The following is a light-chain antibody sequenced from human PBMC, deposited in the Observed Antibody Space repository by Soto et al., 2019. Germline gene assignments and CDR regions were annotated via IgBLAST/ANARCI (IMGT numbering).Light chain of an antibody. Sequence: EIVLTQAPGTLYMSPGERATLSCRASQSVSSSYLGWYQQKPGQAPRLLIYGTSSRATAIPDRFSGSGSGTDFTLTISRLEPEDFAVYYCQQYGSSSWTFGQGTKV. CDR3: QQYGSSSWT. V-gene: IGKV3-20*01. CDR2: GTS. CDR1: QSVSSSY. J-gene: IGKJ1*01.